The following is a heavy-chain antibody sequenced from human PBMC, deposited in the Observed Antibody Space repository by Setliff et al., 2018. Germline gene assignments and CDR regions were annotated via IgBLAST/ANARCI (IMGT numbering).Heavy chain of an antibody. J-gene: IGHJ4*02. V-gene: IGHV4-39*01. Sequence: SETLSLTCAVSGASIRNNYYWGWIRQSPGTGLEWIGSIFYNGMAYYNPSLKSRVTMSVDTSKDQFSLKVISMTAADTAVYYCARTGTYRYFDSWGQGTLVTVSS. D-gene: IGHD1-1*01. CDR1: GASIRNNYY. CDR2: IFYNGMA. CDR3: ARTGTYRYFDS.